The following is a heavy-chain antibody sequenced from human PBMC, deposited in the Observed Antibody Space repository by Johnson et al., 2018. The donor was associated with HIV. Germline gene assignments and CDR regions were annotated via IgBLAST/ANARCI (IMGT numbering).Heavy chain of an antibody. Sequence: VRLVESGGGLVQPGGSLRLSCAASGFTFSTYAMHWVRQAPGKGLEYVSAISSNGGSTYYANSVKGRFTISRDTSKNTLYLQMGSLRAEDMAVYYCARAGLTYTLDAFDIWGQGTLVTVSS. CDR2: ISSNGGST. CDR1: GFTFSTYA. V-gene: IGHV3-64*01. J-gene: IGHJ3*02. D-gene: IGHD3-16*01. CDR3: ARAGLTYTLDAFDI.